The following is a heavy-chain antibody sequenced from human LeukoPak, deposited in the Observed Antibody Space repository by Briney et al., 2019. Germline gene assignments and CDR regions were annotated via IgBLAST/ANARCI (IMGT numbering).Heavy chain of an antibody. V-gene: IGHV4-59*01. Sequence: PSETLSLTCTVSGGSINNYYWSWIRQSPGKGLEWIGYIYYSGSTNYNPSLKSRVTISVDTSKNQFSLKLSSVTAADTAVYYCARAEGYGGNSVSYWGQGTLVTVSS. CDR1: GGSINNYY. CDR3: ARAEGYGGNSVSY. CDR2: IYYSGST. J-gene: IGHJ4*02. D-gene: IGHD4-23*01.